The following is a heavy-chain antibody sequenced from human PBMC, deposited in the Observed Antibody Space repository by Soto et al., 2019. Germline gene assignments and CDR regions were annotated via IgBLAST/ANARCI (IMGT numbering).Heavy chain of an antibody. D-gene: IGHD5-18*01. CDR3: ARCIQGDYYYGRDF. J-gene: IGHJ6*02. CDR2: INADYGNT. CDR1: GYTFYSHS. V-gene: IGHV1-18*01. Sequence: QAQLVQSGAEVRKPGASVKVSCKASGYTFYSHSISWVRQAPGQGLEWMGRINADYGNTQYAQKFRGRVTMTTDTSTTTVYMEMTNLRSDDTAVYYCARCIQGDYYYGRDFWGQGTTVTVSS.